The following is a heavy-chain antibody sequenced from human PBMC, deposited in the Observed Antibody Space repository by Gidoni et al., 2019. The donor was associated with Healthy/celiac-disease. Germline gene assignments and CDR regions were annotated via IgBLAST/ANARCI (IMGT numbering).Heavy chain of an antibody. CDR1: GITFSSYA. J-gene: IGHJ4*02. CDR2: ISGSGGST. V-gene: IGHV3-23*01. CDR3: AKDPARIAAAGLDY. Sequence: EVQLLGSGGGLVQPGGSLRLPCAASGITFSSYAMSWVRQAPGKGLEWVSAISGSGGSTYYADSVKGRFTISRDNSKNTLYLQMNSLRAEDTAVYYCAKDPARIAAAGLDYWGQGTLVTVSS. D-gene: IGHD6-13*01.